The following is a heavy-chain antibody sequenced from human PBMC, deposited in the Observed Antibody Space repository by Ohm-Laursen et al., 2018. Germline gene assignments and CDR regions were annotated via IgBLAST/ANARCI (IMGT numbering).Heavy chain of an antibody. CDR3: AKARGAGDFKSYFDY. V-gene: IGHV3-9*01. CDR1: GFTFSSYA. CDR2: ISWNSGTI. Sequence: SLRLSCSASGFTFSSYAMSWVRQAPGKGLEWVSGISWNSGTIGYADSVKGRFTISRDNAKNSLYLQMNSLRAEDTALYYCAKARGAGDFKSYFDYWGQGTLVTVAS. D-gene: IGHD3-10*01. J-gene: IGHJ4*02.